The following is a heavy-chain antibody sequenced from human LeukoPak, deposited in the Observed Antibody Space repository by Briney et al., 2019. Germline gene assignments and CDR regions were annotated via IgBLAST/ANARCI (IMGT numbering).Heavy chain of an antibody. Sequence: SETLSLTCSVSGYSISSAYYWGWIRQPPGQGLEWIGTMYHSGSTNYNPSLKSRVTISVETSNTQFSLKLSSVTAADTAVYFCARGFRGDNFDYWGQGTLVTVSS. V-gene: IGHV4-38-2*02. CDR3: ARGFRGDNFDY. J-gene: IGHJ4*02. D-gene: IGHD7-27*01. CDR2: MYHSGST. CDR1: GYSISSAYY.